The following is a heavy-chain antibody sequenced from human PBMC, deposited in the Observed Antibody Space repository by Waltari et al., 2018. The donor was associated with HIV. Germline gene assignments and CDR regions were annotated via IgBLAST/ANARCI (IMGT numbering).Heavy chain of an antibody. CDR2: FDAGTGNI. CDR3: ARDYLPHTVPVRWYNWFDP. CDR1: GFTFNTHA. Sequence: QVQLVQSGAEVKKPGASVKVSCKALGFTFNTHAIQWVRQAPGEGLERRGGFDAGTGNIIYSQKFQDRITITRDTSATTAYIELSSLRSEDTAMYYCARDYLPHTVPVRWYNWFDPWGQGTLVTVSS. V-gene: IGHV1-3*01. J-gene: IGHJ5*02. D-gene: IGHD3-10*01.